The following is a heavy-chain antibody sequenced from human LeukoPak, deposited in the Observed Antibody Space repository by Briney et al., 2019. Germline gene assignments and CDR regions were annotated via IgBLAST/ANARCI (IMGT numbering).Heavy chain of an antibody. J-gene: IGHJ5*02. CDR1: GFTYSNYA. V-gene: IGHV3-23*01. CDR2: ISGSGRST. D-gene: IGHD1-26*01. Sequence: GGSLRLSCTASGFTYSNYAMNWVRQAPGKGLEWVSVISGSGRSTYYADSVKGRFTISRDKSKNTLYLQMNSLRAEDTAIYYCAKSVVNSGTYIPFDPWGQGTLVTVSS. CDR3: AKSVVNSGTYIPFDP.